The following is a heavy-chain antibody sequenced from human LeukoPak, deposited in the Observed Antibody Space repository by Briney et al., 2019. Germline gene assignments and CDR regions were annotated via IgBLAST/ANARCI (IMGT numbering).Heavy chain of an antibody. CDR3: ARSIRSYYYYYMDV. CDR1: EFSVGSNY. J-gene: IGHJ6*03. D-gene: IGHD1-14*01. V-gene: IGHV3-66*01. CDR2: IYSGGST. Sequence: GGSLRLSCAASEFSVGSNYMTWVRQAPGKGLEWVSLIYSGGSTYYADSVKGRFTISRDNSKNTLYLQMNSLRAEDTAVYYCARSIRSYYYYYMDVWGKGTTVTISS.